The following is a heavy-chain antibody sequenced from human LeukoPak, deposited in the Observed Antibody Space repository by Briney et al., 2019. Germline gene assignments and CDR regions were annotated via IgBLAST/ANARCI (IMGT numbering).Heavy chain of an antibody. CDR2: INSDGSSI. D-gene: IGHD3-3*02. V-gene: IGHV3-74*01. CDR3: ARDAIFGDAFDI. CDR1: GFTFSSYW. Sequence: GGSLRLSCAASGFTFSSYWMHWVRQDPGKGLVWVSRINSDGSSISYADSVKGRFTISRDNAKNTLYLQMNSLTAEDTAVYHCARDAIFGDAFDIWGQGTMVTVSS. J-gene: IGHJ3*02.